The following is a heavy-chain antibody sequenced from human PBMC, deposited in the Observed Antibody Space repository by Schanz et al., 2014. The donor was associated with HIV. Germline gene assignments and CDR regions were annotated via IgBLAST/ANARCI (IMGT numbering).Heavy chain of an antibody. CDR3: ATAVVTDYSDN. CDR2: ISGSGGST. J-gene: IGHJ4*02. V-gene: IGHV3-23*01. CDR1: GFSFSSYA. Sequence: EVRLLESGGGLVQPGGSLRLSCAASGFSFSSYAMNWVRQTAGKGLAWVSAISGSGGSTYYADSVKGRFTISRDNSKNTLYLQMNSLRGEDTAVYYCATAVVTDYSDNWGQGTLVTVSS. D-gene: IGHD2-21*02.